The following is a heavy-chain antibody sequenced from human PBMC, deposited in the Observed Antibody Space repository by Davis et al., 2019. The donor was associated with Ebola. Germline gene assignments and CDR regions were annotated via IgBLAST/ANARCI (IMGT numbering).Heavy chain of an antibody. D-gene: IGHD6-13*01. CDR3: ARYPSIAAAGTPRKDWFDP. CDR1: GYTFTSYG. J-gene: IGHJ5*02. CDR2: ISAYNGNT. Sequence: AASVKVSCKASGYTFTSYGISWVRQAPGQGLEWMGWISAYNGNTNYAQKLQGRVTMTTDTSTSTVYMELSSLRSEDTAVYYCARYPSIAAAGTPRKDWFDPWGQGTLVTVSS. V-gene: IGHV1-18*01.